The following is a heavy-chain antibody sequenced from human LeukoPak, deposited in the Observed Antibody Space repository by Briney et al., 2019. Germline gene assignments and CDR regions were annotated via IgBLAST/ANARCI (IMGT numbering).Heavy chain of an antibody. CDR1: GFTFRLYG. CDR2: ISGGGETT. D-gene: IGHD5-18*01. V-gene: IGHV3-23*01. CDR3: AKARAGGYNYGPFDY. Sequence: GGSLRLSCAASGFTFRLYGMNWVRQAPRKGLEWVSAISGGGETTTYTDSVEGRFTISRDNSKNTVYLQMNSPSAEDTAVYYCAKARAGGYNYGPFDYWGQGTLVTVSS. J-gene: IGHJ4*02.